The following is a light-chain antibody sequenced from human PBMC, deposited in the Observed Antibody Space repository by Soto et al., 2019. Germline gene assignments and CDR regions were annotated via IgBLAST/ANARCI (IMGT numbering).Light chain of an antibody. CDR3: QQRSNWLVT. Sequence: EIVLTQSPATLSLSPGERATLSCRASQSFSNFLAWYQQKPGQAPRLLIYDTSNRATGIPARFSGSGSGTDFTLTISSLEPEDFAVYYCQQRSNWLVTFGQGTKLEIK. V-gene: IGKV3-11*01. CDR2: DTS. J-gene: IGKJ2*01. CDR1: QSFSNF.